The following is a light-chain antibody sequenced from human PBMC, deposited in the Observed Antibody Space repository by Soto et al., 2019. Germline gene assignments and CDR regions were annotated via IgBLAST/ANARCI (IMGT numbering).Light chain of an antibody. CDR2: AAS. CDR3: QQYGSSRIT. Sequence: IVLTQSPGTLSLSPGERATLSCRASQSVSSNFLAWYQQKPGQAPRLLIYAASSRATGIPDRFSGSGSGTDFTLTISRLEPEDFAVYYCQQYGSSRITFGQGTRLEIK. J-gene: IGKJ5*01. V-gene: IGKV3-20*01. CDR1: QSVSSNF.